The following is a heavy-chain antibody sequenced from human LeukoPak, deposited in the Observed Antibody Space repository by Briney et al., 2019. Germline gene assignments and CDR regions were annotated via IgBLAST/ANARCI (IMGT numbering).Heavy chain of an antibody. V-gene: IGHV4-61*02. Sequence: SQTLSLTCTVSGGSISSGSYYWSWIRQPAGKGLEWIGRIYSSGSTNYNPSLKSRVTISVDTSKNQFSLKLSSVTAADTAVYYCARDQGGATSYWGQGTLVTVSS. J-gene: IGHJ4*02. CDR1: GGSISSGSYY. CDR2: IYSSGST. CDR3: ARDQGGATSY. D-gene: IGHD1-26*01.